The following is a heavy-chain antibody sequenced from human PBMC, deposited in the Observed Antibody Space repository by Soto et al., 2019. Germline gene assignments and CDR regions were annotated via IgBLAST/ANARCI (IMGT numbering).Heavy chain of an antibody. CDR3: ARHPSDFWFDP. CDR1: GGSISSSSYF. V-gene: IGHV4-39*01. D-gene: IGHD2-21*02. CDR2: IYYSGST. Sequence: QLQLQESGPGLVKPSETLSLTCSVSGGSISSSSYFWGWIRQPPGKGLEWNGSIYYSGSTYYNPSLKSRVTVSVDTSKNQFSLKLSSVTAADTAVYYCARHPSDFWFDPWGQGTLVTVSS. J-gene: IGHJ5*02.